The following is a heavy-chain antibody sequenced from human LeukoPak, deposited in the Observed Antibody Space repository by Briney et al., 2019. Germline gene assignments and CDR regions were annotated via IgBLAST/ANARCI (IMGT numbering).Heavy chain of an antibody. CDR3: AKVRTKSHRAAAGTEVGAFDI. V-gene: IGHV3-9*01. D-gene: IGHD6-13*01. CDR2: ISWNSVSI. J-gene: IGHJ3*02. Sequence: GGSLRLSCAASGFTFDDYAMHWVRQAPGKGLEWVSGISWNSVSIGYADSVKGRFTISRDNAKNSLYLQINSLRAEDTALYYCAKVRTKSHRAAAGTEVGAFDIWGQGTMVTVSS. CDR1: GFTFDDYA.